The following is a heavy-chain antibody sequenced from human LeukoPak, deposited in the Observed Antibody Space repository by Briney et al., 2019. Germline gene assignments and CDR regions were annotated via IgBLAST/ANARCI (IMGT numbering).Heavy chain of an antibody. Sequence: GGSLRLSCAASGFTFSIYGMHWVRQAPGKGLEWVAVIWYDGSNKYYADSVKGRFTISRDNSKNTLYLQMNSLRAEDTAVYYCAKGSGYYQGYFDYWGQGTLVTVSS. CDR2: IWYDGSNK. V-gene: IGHV3-33*06. D-gene: IGHD3-22*01. CDR3: AKGSGYYQGYFDY. CDR1: GFTFSIYG. J-gene: IGHJ4*02.